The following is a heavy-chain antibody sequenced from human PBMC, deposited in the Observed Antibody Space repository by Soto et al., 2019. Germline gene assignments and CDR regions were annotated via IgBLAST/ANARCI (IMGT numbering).Heavy chain of an antibody. CDR3: ARGETQQQRDY. Sequence: SETLSLTCAVSGDSISSDKWWSWIRQPPGKGLQWIGEIYHSGSTKYNPSLKSRVIISVDKSKNQFPLKLSSVTDAGTAVYYCARGETQQQRDYWGQGTLVTVSS. D-gene: IGHD6-13*01. CDR1: GDSISSDKW. CDR2: IYHSGST. J-gene: IGHJ4*02. V-gene: IGHV4-4*02.